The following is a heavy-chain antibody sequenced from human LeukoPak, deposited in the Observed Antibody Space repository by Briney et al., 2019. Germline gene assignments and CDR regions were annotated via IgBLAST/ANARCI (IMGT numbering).Heavy chain of an antibody. CDR2: IIPIFGTA. CDR3: ARGGVGASSPWFDP. J-gene: IGHJ5*02. CDR1: RGTFSSYA. D-gene: IGHD1-26*01. Sequence: SVKVSSKXSRGTFSSYAISWVRQAPGQGLEWMGGIIPIFGTANYAQKFQGRVTITTDESTSTAYMELSSLRSEDTAVYYCARGGVGASSPWFDPWGQGTLVTVSS. V-gene: IGHV1-69*05.